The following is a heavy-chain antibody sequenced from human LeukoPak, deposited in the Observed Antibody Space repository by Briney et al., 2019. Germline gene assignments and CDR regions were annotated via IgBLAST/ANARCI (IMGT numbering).Heavy chain of an antibody. CDR3: ATDHSMANTAWWFDP. V-gene: IGHV1-46*01. CDR2: INPSGTGT. CDR1: GYTITNNY. D-gene: IGHD5-24*01. Sequence: ASVKVSCKASGYTITNNYMHWVRQAPGQGLEWMGVINPSGTGTSYAQKFQGRITMSRDTSTSTVYMELSSLRSEDTAFYYCATDHSMANTAWWFDPWGQGTLVTVSS. J-gene: IGHJ5*02.